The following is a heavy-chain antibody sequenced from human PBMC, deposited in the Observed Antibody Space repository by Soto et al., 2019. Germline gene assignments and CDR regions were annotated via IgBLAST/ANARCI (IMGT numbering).Heavy chain of an antibody. CDR1: GFTFSSCA. CDR3: AKDLPVWSIVYYFDY. CDR2: ISDSGSST. Sequence: TGGSLRLSCAASGFTFSSCAMNWGRQAPGKGLEWVSAISDSGSSTYYADSVKGRFTISRDNSKNMLFLQMTSLRVEDTAVYYCAKDLPVWSIVYYFDYWGQGAQVTVS. V-gene: IGHV3-23*01. J-gene: IGHJ4*02. D-gene: IGHD3-16*01.